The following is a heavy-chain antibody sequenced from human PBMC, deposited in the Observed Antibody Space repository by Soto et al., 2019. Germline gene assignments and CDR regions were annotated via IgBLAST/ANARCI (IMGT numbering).Heavy chain of an antibody. CDR3: ARDIGSYAYGEGY. Sequence: QVQLQESGPGLVKPSETLSLTCSVSGGSINSYWWSWIRQPAGKGLEWIGRVYSSGTTDYNPPLNSRATLSVETSKNQFSLKLSSVTAADTAVYYCARDIGSYAYGEGYWGQGIQVTVSS. D-gene: IGHD3-10*01. CDR2: VYSSGTT. V-gene: IGHV4-4*07. J-gene: IGHJ4*02. CDR1: GGSINSYW.